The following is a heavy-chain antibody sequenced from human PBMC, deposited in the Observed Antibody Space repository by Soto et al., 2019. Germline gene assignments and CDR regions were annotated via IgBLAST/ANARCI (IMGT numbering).Heavy chain of an antibody. CDR3: ARGSKGTYGMDV. V-gene: IGHV3-13*01. CDR1: GYTFRSYD. CDR2: IGSAGDS. D-gene: IGHD3-10*01. J-gene: IGHJ6*02. Sequence: GSLRLSCAAPGYTFRSYDMHWVRQVTGKGLEWVSVIGSAGDSNYAPSVKGRFTISRENAKNSLYLQMNSLRAGDTAVYYCARGSKGTYGMDVWGQGTTVTVSS.